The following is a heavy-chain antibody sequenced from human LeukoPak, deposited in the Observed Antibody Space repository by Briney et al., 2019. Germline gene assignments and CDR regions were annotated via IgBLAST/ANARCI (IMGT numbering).Heavy chain of an antibody. J-gene: IGHJ5*02. D-gene: IGHD5-18*01. V-gene: IGHV4-61*08. CDR2: IYTSGST. CDR3: ARHVPDTAMVIDNWFDP. Sequence: PSETLSLTCTVSGGSISSGDYYWSWIRQPPGKGLEWIGYIYTSGSTNYNPSLKSRVTISVDTSKNQFSLKLSSVTAADTAVYYCARHVPDTAMVIDNWFDPWGQGTLVTVSS. CDR1: GGSISSGDYY.